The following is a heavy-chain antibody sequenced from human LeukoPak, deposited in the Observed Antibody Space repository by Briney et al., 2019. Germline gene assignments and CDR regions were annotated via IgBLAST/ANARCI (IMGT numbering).Heavy chain of an antibody. D-gene: IGHD5-18*01. CDR3: AKDWDSYGLAPFDY. J-gene: IGHJ4*02. V-gene: IGHV3-53*01. CDR1: GFTVSNNY. CDR2: IYSGGRT. Sequence: GGSLRLSCAASGFTVSNNYMTWVRQAPGKGLEWVSVIYSGGRTDYADSVKGRFTISRDNSKNTLYLQMNSLRAEDTAVYYCAKDWDSYGLAPFDYWGQGTLVTVSS.